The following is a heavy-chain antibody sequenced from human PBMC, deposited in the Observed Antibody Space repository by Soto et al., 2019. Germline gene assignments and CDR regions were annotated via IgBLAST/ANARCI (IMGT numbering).Heavy chain of an antibody. D-gene: IGHD2-8*01. J-gene: IGHJ4*02. Sequence: GGSLRLSCAASGFTFNVFAMHWVRQAPGKGLEWVAVISYDGSNKYYADSVKGRLTISRDNSKNTLNLQMNSLRAEDTAVYYCARDSEIRAYAIVNWGQGTLVTVSS. V-gene: IGHV3-30-3*01. CDR3: ARDSEIRAYAIVN. CDR2: ISYDGSNK. CDR1: GFTFNVFA.